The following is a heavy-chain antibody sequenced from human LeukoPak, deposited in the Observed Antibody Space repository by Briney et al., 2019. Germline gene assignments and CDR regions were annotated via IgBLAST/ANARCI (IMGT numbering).Heavy chain of an antibody. CDR1: GYTFTSYD. D-gene: IGHD2-8*01. CDR2: MRTLSGNT. Sequence: ASAKVSCKASGYTFTSYDINWVRQATGQGLEWMGWMRTLSGNTGYAQKIQGRVTMNRNTSISTAYMELSSLRSEDTAVYYCASGFPYLIDYWGQGTLVTAS. V-gene: IGHV1-8*01. J-gene: IGHJ4*02. CDR3: ASGFPYLIDY.